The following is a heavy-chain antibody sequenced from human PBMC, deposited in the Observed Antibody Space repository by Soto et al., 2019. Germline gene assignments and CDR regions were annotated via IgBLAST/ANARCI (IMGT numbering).Heavy chain of an antibody. Sequence: ELKLLESGGGLVQPGGSLRLSCEASAFTFSNQAMSWVRQAPGKGLEWVSTISGNGGSTYYADSVRGRFTISRDNSKNTVYLQMNSLRDEDTAVYYCGPQILWFGELPDFDHWGQGTLVTVSS. V-gene: IGHV3-23*01. CDR2: ISGNGGST. J-gene: IGHJ4*02. CDR3: GPQILWFGELPDFDH. D-gene: IGHD3-10*01. CDR1: AFTFSNQA.